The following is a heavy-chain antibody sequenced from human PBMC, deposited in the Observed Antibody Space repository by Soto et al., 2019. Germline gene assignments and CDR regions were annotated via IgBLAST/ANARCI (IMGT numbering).Heavy chain of an antibody. CDR2: IEPSDSYT. D-gene: IGHD3-9*01. CDR1: GYRFTIYW. J-gene: IGHJ3*02. Sequence: PGESVKISCKGSGYRFTIYWISWVRQMPGKGLEWMGRIEPSDSYTNYSPSFQGHVTISADKSISTAYLQWSSLKASDTAMYYCPSLTRQPYDILTVSLPFDIWRKGTMVTVSS. V-gene: IGHV5-10-1*01. CDR3: PSLTRQPYDILTVSLPFDI.